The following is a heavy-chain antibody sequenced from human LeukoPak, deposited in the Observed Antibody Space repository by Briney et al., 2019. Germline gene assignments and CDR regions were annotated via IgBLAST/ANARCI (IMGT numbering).Heavy chain of an antibody. CDR3: ARGHRDMDY. J-gene: IGHJ4*02. D-gene: IGHD3-10*01. V-gene: IGHV4-59*01. CDR2: IFYTGST. CDR1: GGXISPDY. Sequence: SETLSLTCSVSGGXISPDYWSWIRQPPGKGLEWIGYIFYTGSTNYNPSLKSRLTISVDTSNNHFSLKLTSVTAADTAVYFCARGHRDMDYWGQGTLVTVSS.